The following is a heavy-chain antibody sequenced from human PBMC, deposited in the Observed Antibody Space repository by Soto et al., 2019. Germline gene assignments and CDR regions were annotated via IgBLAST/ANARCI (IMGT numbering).Heavy chain of an antibody. J-gene: IGHJ5*02. CDR2: ISYDGSNP. D-gene: IGHD3-10*01. CDR3: ARDGSGIYFPSANWFDP. V-gene: IGHV3-30-3*01. CDR1: GFSFSNYA. Sequence: QVQLVESGGGMVQPGRSLRLSCAAPGFSFSNYAMHWVRQAPGKGLEWVAVISYDGSNPYYADSVKGRFTISRDTSKNTLYLQMNSLRSDDTAVYYCARDGSGIYFPSANWFDPWGQGTLVTVSS.